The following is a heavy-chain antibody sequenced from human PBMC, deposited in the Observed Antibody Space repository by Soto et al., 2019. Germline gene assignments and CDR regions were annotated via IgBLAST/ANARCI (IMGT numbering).Heavy chain of an antibody. D-gene: IGHD6-13*01. CDR1: GFTFNNYG. J-gene: IGHJ3*01. CDR2: ISNDGSDK. Sequence: GGSLRLSCAASGFTFNNYGMHWVRQAPGKGLEWVAVISNDGSDKYYADSVKGRLTISRDNSKNTVYPQMNSLRAEDTAVYYCAKDQGIAASHGIDWGQGTMVTVS. V-gene: IGHV3-30*18. CDR3: AKDQGIAASHGID.